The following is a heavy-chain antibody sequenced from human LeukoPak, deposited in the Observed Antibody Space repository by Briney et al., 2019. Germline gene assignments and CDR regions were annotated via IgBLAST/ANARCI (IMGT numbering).Heavy chain of an antibody. J-gene: IGHJ3*02. Sequence: PGGSLRLSCAASGFTFSSYAMSWVRQAPGKGLEWVSAISGSGGSTYYADSVEGRFTISRDNSKNTLYLQMNSRRAEDTAVYYCAKSYSGSYWFDAFDIWGQGTMVTVSS. D-gene: IGHD1-26*01. CDR2: ISGSGGST. CDR3: AKSYSGSYWFDAFDI. V-gene: IGHV3-23*01. CDR1: GFTFSSYA.